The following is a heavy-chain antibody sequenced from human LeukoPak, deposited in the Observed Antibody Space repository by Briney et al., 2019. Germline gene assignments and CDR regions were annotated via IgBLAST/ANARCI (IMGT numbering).Heavy chain of an antibody. CDR2: ISSSGSTI. D-gene: IGHD3-10*02. CDR3: ARNVYNFDY. CDR1: GFTFSSYE. V-gene: IGHV3-48*03. J-gene: IGHJ4*02. Sequence: GGSLRLSCAASGFTFSSYEMNWVRQAPGKGLEWVSYISSSGSTIYYADSVQGRFTISRDNAQNSLYLQMSSLRAEDTAVCYCARNVYNFDYWGQGTLVTVSS.